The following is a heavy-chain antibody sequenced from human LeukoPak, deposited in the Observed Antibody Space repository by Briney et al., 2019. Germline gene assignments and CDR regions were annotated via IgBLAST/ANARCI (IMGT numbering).Heavy chain of an antibody. CDR2: LSDSGASK. Sequence: GGSLGLSCAASGFTFSSYAMTWVRQAPGKGLEWVSALSDSGASKYYADSVKGRFTISRDNSKNTLYLQMNSLTADDTAVYYCASSPPTGITVSYFDYWGPGTLVTVSS. V-gene: IGHV3-23*01. D-gene: IGHD4-23*01. CDR1: GFTFSSYA. J-gene: IGHJ4*02. CDR3: ASSPPTGITVSYFDY.